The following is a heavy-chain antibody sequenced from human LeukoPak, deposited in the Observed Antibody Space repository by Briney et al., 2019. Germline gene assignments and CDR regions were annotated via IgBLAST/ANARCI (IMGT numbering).Heavy chain of an antibody. Sequence: GGSLRLSCAASGFIFSNYAMNWVRQAPGKELEWVSFISASGSYIYYADSMKGRFTISRDNAKNSLYLQMNSLRAEDTAVYYCARHPSMTTALFDYWGQGTLVTVSS. CDR2: ISASGSYI. J-gene: IGHJ4*02. CDR3: ARHPSMTTALFDY. V-gene: IGHV3-21*01. D-gene: IGHD4-17*01. CDR1: GFIFSNYA.